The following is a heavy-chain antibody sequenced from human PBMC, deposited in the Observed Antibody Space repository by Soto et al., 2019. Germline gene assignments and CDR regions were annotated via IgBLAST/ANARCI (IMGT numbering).Heavy chain of an antibody. CDR3: ASVWVAGHYGMDV. D-gene: IGHD6-19*01. J-gene: IGHJ6*02. CDR2: IYSGGST. CDR1: GFTVSSNY. Sequence: GGSLRLSCAASGFTVSSNYMSWVRQAPGKGLEWVSVIYSGGSTYYADSVKGRFTISRDNSKNTLYLQMNSLRAEATAVYYCASVWVAGHYGMDVWGQGTTVTVSS. V-gene: IGHV3-53*01.